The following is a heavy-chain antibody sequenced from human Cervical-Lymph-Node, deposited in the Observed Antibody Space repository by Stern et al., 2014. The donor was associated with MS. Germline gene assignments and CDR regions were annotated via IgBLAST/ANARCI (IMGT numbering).Heavy chain of an antibody. CDR2: IYYSGST. Sequence: QLVESGPGLVKPSETLSLTCTVSGGSISSSSYYWGWIRQPPGKGLEWIGSIYYSGSTYYNPSLKSRVTLSVDTSKNPFFLKLSSGTAADTAVYYCARQQYSSGLGYWGQGTLVTVSS. CDR1: GGSISSSSYY. CDR3: ARQQYSSGLGY. D-gene: IGHD6-19*01. V-gene: IGHV4-39*01. J-gene: IGHJ4*02.